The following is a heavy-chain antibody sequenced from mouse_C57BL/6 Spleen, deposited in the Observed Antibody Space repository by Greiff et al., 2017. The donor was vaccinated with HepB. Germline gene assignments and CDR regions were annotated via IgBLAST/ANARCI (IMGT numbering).Heavy chain of an antibody. CDR2: ISDGGSYT. J-gene: IGHJ2*01. V-gene: IGHV5-4*01. CDR1: GFTFSSYA. D-gene: IGHD1-1*01. Sequence: DVQLVESGGGLVKPGGSLKLSCAASGFTFSSYAMSWVRQTPEKRLEWVATISDGGSYTYYPDNVKGRFTISRDNAKNNLYLQMSHLKSEDTAMYYCAREGYGSSGYFDYWGQGTTLTVSS. CDR3: AREGYGSSGYFDY.